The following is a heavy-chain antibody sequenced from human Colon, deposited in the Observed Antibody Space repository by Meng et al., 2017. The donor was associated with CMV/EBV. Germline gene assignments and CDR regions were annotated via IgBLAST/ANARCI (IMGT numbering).Heavy chain of an antibody. D-gene: IGHD1-14*01. CDR1: GLNVNNNY. J-gene: IGHJ4*02. V-gene: IGHV3-66*02. Sequence: GESLKISCAASGLNVNNNYMSWVRQTPGGGLEWVSVMYPDGRTYYGDSVKGRFTISRDESKNAVYLQMSSLRVEDTAVYYCARRPDTYFDYWGQGTLVTVSS. CDR2: MYPDGRT. CDR3: ARRPDTYFDY.